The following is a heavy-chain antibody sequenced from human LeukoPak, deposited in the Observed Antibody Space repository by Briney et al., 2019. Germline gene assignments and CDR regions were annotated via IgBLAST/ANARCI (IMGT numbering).Heavy chain of an antibody. CDR2: ISSGGSTT. Sequence: GGSLRLSCAASGFTFSSYEMNWVRQAPGKGLEWVSYISSGGSTTYYADSVKGRFTISRDNAKNSLYLRMNSLRAEDTAVYYCARASYSSGWYHYWGQGTLVTVSS. J-gene: IGHJ4*02. V-gene: IGHV3-48*03. D-gene: IGHD6-19*01. CDR3: ARASYSSGWYHY. CDR1: GFTFSSYE.